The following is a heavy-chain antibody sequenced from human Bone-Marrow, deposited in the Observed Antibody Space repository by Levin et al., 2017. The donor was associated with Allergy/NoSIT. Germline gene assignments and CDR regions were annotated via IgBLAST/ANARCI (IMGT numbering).Heavy chain of an antibody. CDR2: ISDSGGRT. V-gene: IGHV3-23*01. J-gene: IGHJ4*02. Sequence: QAGGSLRLSCAASGYTFSTYAMSWVRQAPGKGLEWVSAISDSGGRTFYADSVTGRFTISRDNSKNTLYLQMNSLRAEDTALYYCTSYGSGNYQAHLDHWGQGTLVTVSS. CDR1: GYTFSTYA. D-gene: IGHD3-10*01. CDR3: TSYGSGNYQAHLDH.